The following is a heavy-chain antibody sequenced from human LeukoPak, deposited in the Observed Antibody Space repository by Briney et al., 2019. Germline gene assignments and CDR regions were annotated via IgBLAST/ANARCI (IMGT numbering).Heavy chain of an antibody. D-gene: IGHD6-19*01. CDR1: DDSINRDF. V-gene: IGHV4-59*01. Sequence: SETLSLTCTASDDSINRDFWTWIRQPPGKGLEWIGYIRYSGGTEYNPSLKSRVTISIDRSKNQFSLKLMSVTAADTAIYYCARLPDISGWPFDYWGQGMLVTVSS. CDR2: IRYSGGT. CDR3: ARLPDISGWPFDY. J-gene: IGHJ4*02.